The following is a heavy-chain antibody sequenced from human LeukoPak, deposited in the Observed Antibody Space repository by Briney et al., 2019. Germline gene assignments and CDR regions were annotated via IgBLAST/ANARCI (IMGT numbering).Heavy chain of an antibody. V-gene: IGHV3-48*03. Sequence: GGSLRLSCAASGFTFSSYEMNWVRQAPGKGLEWVSYISSSGSTIYCADSVKGRFTISRDNAKNSLYLQMNSLRAEDTAVYYCAKDRSYHYFDYWGQGTLVTVSS. CDR2: ISSSGSTI. CDR3: AKDRSYHYFDY. CDR1: GFTFSSYE. D-gene: IGHD5-18*01. J-gene: IGHJ4*02.